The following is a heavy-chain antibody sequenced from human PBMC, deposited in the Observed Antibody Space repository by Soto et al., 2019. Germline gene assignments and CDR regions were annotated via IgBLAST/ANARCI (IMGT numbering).Heavy chain of an antibody. Sequence: PWGSLRLSCAASGFTFSTYAMHWVRQAPGKGLEWVALVSDDESNKNYADSVKRRFTVSRDNSKNTLYLQMNNLRAADTAVYFCARDPEARYYFDYWGQGALVTVSS. CDR1: GFTFSTYA. J-gene: IGHJ4*02. CDR2: VSDDESNK. V-gene: IGHV3-30-3*01. CDR3: ARDPEARYYFDY.